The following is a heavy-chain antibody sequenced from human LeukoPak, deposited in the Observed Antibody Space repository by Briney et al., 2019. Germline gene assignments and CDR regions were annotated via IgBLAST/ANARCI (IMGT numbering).Heavy chain of an antibody. Sequence: GGSLRLSCEVSGFTFRDYSIHWFRQAPGGGLEWVAHISYNGIGEHYAGSVKGRFTVSRDDSKNTAYLLMSGLTTEGTAFYYCAKLGYGFDYWGQGTLVIVSS. CDR1: GFTFRDYS. CDR2: ISYNGIGE. V-gene: IGHV3-30*18. J-gene: IGHJ4*02. CDR3: AKLGYGFDY. D-gene: IGHD2-15*01.